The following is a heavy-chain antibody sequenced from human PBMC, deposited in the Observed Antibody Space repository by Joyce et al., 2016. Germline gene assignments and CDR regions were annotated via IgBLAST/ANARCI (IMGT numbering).Heavy chain of an antibody. Sequence: EVQLVESGGGLVQPGGSLRLSCAASGFTFSSYDMHWVRQAKGKGLEWVSAITTAGDTYYLGAVKGRFTISRENAKNSLYLQMNSLRAEDTAVYYCARVSGSKDFDYWGQGTLVTVSS. J-gene: IGHJ4*02. CDR3: ARVSGSKDFDY. D-gene: IGHD2-15*01. CDR2: ITTAGDT. V-gene: IGHV3-13*01. CDR1: GFTFSSYD.